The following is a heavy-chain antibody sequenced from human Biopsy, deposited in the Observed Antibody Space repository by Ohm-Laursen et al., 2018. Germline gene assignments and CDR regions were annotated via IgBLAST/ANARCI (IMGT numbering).Heavy chain of an antibody. V-gene: IGHV1-18*01. CDR2: ISGYNGNT. CDR1: GYKFTSYG. J-gene: IGHJ4*02. D-gene: IGHD6-25*01. Sequence: ASVKVSCKSSGYKFTSYGMSWVRQAPGQGFEWMGRISGYNGNTNYAQKFQGRITMTIDAATSTGYMDLRSLKSEDTAVYYCARIAAAGWDDYWGQGTLVTVSS. CDR3: ARIAAAGWDDY.